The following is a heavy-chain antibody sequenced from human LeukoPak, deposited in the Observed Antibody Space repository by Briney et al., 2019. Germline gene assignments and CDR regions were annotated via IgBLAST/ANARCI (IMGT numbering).Heavy chain of an antibody. D-gene: IGHD3-16*01. CDR3: ARQGSSPLYFDY. CDR1: GGSISSYY. V-gene: IGHV4-4*07. J-gene: IGHJ4*02. CDR2: IYTTGST. Sequence: SETLSLTCTVSGGSISSYYWSWIRQPPGKGLEWIGRIYTTGSTNYNPSLKSRVTMSVDTSKNQFSLKLSSVTAADTAVYYCARQGSSPLYFDYWGQGTLVTVSS.